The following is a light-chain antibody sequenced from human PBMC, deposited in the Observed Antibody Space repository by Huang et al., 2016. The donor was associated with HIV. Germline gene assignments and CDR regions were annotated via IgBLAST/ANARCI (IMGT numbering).Light chain of an antibody. J-gene: IGKJ5*01. CDR3: QQRNNWPPII. CDR1: RSVTGGS. V-gene: IGKV3-11*01. Sequence: EIVLTQSPATLSLSPGERATLSCRASRSVTGGSLAWYQHKPGQPPRLLIYDASNRATGIPARFSGSGSGTDFTLTISSLEPEDFAVYFCQQRNNWPPIIFGQGTRLEMK. CDR2: DAS.